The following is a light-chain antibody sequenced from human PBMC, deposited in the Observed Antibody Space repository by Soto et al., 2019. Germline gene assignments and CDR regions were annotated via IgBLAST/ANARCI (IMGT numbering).Light chain of an antibody. Sequence: SYELTQPPSVSVAPGQTARITCGGTNIGSKSVHWYQQKPGQAPVLVVYDDSDRPSGIPERFSGSTSGNTATLTISRVEVGDEADYYCQVLDSRSDHVVFGGGTKLTVL. CDR2: DDS. CDR3: QVLDSRSDHVV. CDR1: NIGSKS. V-gene: IGLV3-21*02. J-gene: IGLJ2*01.